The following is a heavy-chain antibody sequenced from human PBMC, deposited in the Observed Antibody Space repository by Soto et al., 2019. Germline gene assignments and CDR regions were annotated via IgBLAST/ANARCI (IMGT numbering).Heavy chain of an antibody. D-gene: IGHD1-1*01. V-gene: IGHV4-34*01. CDR1: GGSFSGYC. CDR3: ARVIRGTYTPGDCLDA. CDR2: INHSGST. J-gene: IGHJ5*02. Sequence: PPETLCVTCCVYGGSFSGYCWSWIRQPPGKGLEWIGEINHSGSTNYNPSLKSRVTISVDTSKNQFSLKLSSVTAADTAVDYCARVIRGTYTPGDCLDAWGKGTVVTVS.